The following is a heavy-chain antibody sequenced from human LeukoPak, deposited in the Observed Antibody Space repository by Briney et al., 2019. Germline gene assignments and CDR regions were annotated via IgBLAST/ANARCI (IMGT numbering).Heavy chain of an antibody. CDR2: IGAYNGDT. V-gene: IGHV1-18*04. CDR1: GYTFTSFG. J-gene: IGHJ4*02. CDR3: TRDHCRGDNCPSFDY. Sequence: ASVKVSCKPSGYTFTSFGISWVRQAPGQGREWMGWIGAYNGDTNYAQKFQGRVTMTTDTSTRTAYMALRSLRSDETAVYYCTRDHCRGDNCPSFDYWGQGTLVAVSS. D-gene: IGHD2-15*01.